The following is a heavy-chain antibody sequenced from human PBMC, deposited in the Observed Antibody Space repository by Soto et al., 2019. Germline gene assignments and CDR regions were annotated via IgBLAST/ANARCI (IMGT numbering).Heavy chain of an antibody. V-gene: IGHV3-72*01. Sequence: PGGSLRLSCAASGFTFSDHYMDWVRQGPGMGLEWLGRIRNKADSYSTEYAASVKGRFTISRDDSKNSLYLQMNSLKTEDTAVYYCVRLWGYTNSQLVPFDYWGQGT. CDR1: GFTFSDHY. CDR3: VRLWGYTNSQLVPFDY. CDR2: IRNKADSYST. J-gene: IGHJ4*02. D-gene: IGHD6-13*01.